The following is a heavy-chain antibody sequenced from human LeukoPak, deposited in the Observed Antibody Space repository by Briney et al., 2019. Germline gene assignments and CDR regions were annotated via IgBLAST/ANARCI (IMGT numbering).Heavy chain of an antibody. CDR1: GVTVSSNY. V-gene: IGHV3-53*01. CDR3: ARHGDDLYYDSGAYHGYFQH. Sequence: GGSLRLSCAASGVTVSSNYMSWVRQAPGKGLDWVSVIYSGGNTYYADSVKGRFTISRDNSKNTLYLQMNSLRAEDTAAYYCARHGDDLYYDSGAYHGYFQHWGQGTLVTVSS. CDR2: IYSGGNT. D-gene: IGHD3-22*01. J-gene: IGHJ1*01.